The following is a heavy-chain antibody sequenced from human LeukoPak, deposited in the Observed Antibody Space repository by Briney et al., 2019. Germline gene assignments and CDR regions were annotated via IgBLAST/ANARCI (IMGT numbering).Heavy chain of an antibody. J-gene: IGHJ3*02. Sequence: GGSLRLSCAASGFTFNSYDMNWVCPAPGQGLEWVSTISGSGGSAYYADSVRGRFAISRDNSKNTLYLQMNSLRAEDTAVYYCARDLLNAFDIWGQGTMVTVSS. CDR1: GFTFNSYD. CDR3: ARDLLNAFDI. CDR2: ISGSGGSA. V-gene: IGHV3-23*01.